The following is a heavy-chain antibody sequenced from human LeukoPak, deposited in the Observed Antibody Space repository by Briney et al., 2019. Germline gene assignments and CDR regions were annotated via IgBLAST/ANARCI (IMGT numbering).Heavy chain of an antibody. J-gene: IGHJ4*02. V-gene: IGHV4-30-4*01. CDR3: ARDPVAGIVVVN. D-gene: IGHD3-22*01. Sequence: PSETLSLTCTVSGGSISSGDYYWSWIRQPPGKGLEWIGYIYYSGSTYYNPSLKSRVTISVDTSKNQFSLKLSSVTAADTAVYYCARDPVAGIVVVNWGQGTLVTVSS. CDR1: GGSISSGDYY. CDR2: IYYSGST.